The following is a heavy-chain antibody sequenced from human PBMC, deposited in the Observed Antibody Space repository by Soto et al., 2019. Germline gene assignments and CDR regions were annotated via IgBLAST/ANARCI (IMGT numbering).Heavy chain of an antibody. CDR3: ARVDTAMVTALDY. CDR2: IYYSGST. J-gene: IGHJ4*02. Sequence: TLSLTCTVSGDSIRSGNHYWSWIRQPPGKGLEWIGYIYYSGSTYYLPSLKSRVTISVDTSKNQFSLKLSSVTAADTAVYSCARVDTAMVTALDYLGQGTLVTVSS. D-gene: IGHD5-18*01. CDR1: GDSIRSGNHY. V-gene: IGHV4-30-4*01.